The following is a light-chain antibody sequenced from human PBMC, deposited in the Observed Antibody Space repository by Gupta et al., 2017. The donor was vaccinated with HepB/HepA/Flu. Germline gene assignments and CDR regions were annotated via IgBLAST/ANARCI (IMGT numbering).Light chain of an antibody. Sequence: DIVMTQSPLSLPVTPGEPASISCRSSQSLLNSNGLTYLDWYLQKPGQSPQLLIYLGFNRASGVPDRFSGSGSGTDFTLKISRVEAEDVGVYYCMQAVQTRTFGQGTKVEIK. CDR3: MQAVQTRT. CDR2: LGF. V-gene: IGKV2-28*01. J-gene: IGKJ1*01. CDR1: QSLLNSNGLTY.